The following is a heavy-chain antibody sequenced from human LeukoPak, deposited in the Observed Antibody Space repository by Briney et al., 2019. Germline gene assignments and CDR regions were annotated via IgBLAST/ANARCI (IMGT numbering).Heavy chain of an antibody. D-gene: IGHD3-10*01. J-gene: IGHJ4*02. V-gene: IGHV3-7*03. Sequence: PGGSLRLSCAASEFTFGSYWMTWVRQAPGKGLEWVANINRDGSKNHFVDSVKGRFTISRDNAKNFLYLQMNSLRAEDTAVYYCARDTITMVRGVNFYWGQGTLVTVSS. CDR2: INRDGSKN. CDR1: EFTFGSYW. CDR3: ARDTITMVRGVNFY.